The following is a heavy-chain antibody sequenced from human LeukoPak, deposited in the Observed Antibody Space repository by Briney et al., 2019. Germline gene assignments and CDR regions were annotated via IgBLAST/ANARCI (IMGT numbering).Heavy chain of an antibody. Sequence: GGSLRLSCAASGFTFSSYSMNWVRQAPGKGLEWVSSISSSSSYIYYADSVKGRFTISRDNAKNSLYLQMNSLRAEDTAVYYCARERGLGDYYGSGSYSDAFDIWGQGTMVTVSS. CDR2: ISSSSSYI. CDR1: GFTFSSYS. CDR3: ARERGLGDYYGSGSYSDAFDI. D-gene: IGHD3-10*01. V-gene: IGHV3-21*01. J-gene: IGHJ3*02.